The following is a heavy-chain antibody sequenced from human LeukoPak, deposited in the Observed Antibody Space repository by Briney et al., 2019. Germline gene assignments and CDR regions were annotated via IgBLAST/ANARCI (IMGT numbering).Heavy chain of an antibody. V-gene: IGHV3-21*01. Sequence: GGSLRLSCAASGFTFSFYTMNWVRQAPGKGLEWVSSISSSSSYIYYADSVKGRFTISRDNAKNSLYLQMNSLRAEDTAVYYCARDGYCSGGSCRDYWGQGTLVTVSS. CDR3: ARDGYCSGGSCRDY. CDR1: GFTFSFYT. D-gene: IGHD2-15*01. J-gene: IGHJ4*02. CDR2: ISSSSSYI.